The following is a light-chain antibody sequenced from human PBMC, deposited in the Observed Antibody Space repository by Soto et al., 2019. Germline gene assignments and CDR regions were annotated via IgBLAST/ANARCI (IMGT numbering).Light chain of an antibody. CDR3: GTWDSSLSAYV. CDR1: SSNIGNNY. V-gene: IGLV1-51*01. J-gene: IGLJ1*01. CDR2: DNN. Sequence: QSVLTQPPSVSAAPGQKVTISCSGSSSNIGNNYVSWYQQLPGTAPKLLIYDNNKRPSGIPDRFSGSKSGTSATLGITGLQTGDEADYYWGTWDSSLSAYVFGTGTQLTVL.